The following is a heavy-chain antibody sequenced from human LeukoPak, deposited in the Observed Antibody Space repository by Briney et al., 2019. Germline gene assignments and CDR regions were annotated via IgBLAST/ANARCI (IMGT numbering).Heavy chain of an antibody. CDR1: GGSMSPYY. CDR2: VFCSGNT. Sequence: SETLSLTCTVSGGSMSPYYWNWIRQAPGKGLEWIGYVFCSGNTYYNPSLRGRVTISIDTSKSQFSLNLSSVTAADTAVYFCAKGTRFDPWGQGTLVTVSS. D-gene: IGHD1-7*01. J-gene: IGHJ5*02. CDR3: AKGTRFDP. V-gene: IGHV4-59*01.